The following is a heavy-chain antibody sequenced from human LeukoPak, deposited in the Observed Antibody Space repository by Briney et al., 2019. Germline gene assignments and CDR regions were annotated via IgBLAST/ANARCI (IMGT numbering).Heavy chain of an antibody. Sequence: GGSLRLSCAASGFTFSDYAMTWVRQAPGKGLEWVSAIGATGYSTYYADSVKGRFTISRDNSKNTLYLQVNVLRADDTAVYFCARLTGGPNAQDGFDTWGQGTMVTVSS. J-gene: IGHJ3*02. D-gene: IGHD2-15*01. CDR1: GFTFSDYA. CDR2: IGATGYST. V-gene: IGHV3-23*01. CDR3: ARLTGGPNAQDGFDT.